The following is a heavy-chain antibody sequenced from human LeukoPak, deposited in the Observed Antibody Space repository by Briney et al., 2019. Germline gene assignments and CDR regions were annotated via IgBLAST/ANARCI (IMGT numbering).Heavy chain of an antibody. D-gene: IGHD3-22*01. CDR3: ARSQYSYDSSGWYNPYYFDY. V-gene: IGHV4-4*07. Sequence: SETLSLTCTVSGGSISSYYWSWIRQPAGKGLEWIGRIYTSGTTHYNPSLKSRVTISVDTSKNQFSLRLSSVTAADTAIYYCARSQYSYDSSGWYNPYYFDYWGQGILVTVSS. J-gene: IGHJ4*02. CDR2: IYTSGTT. CDR1: GGSISSYY.